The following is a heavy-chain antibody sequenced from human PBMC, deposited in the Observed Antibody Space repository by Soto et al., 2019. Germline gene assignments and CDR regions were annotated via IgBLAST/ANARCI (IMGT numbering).Heavy chain of an antibody. V-gene: IGHV4-31*11. D-gene: IGHD6-6*01. CDR1: GGSISSGGYS. J-gene: IGHJ5*01. CDR3: AREEATRIERRFDS. Sequence: SETLSLTCAVSGGSISSGGYSWTWIRQHPGKGLEWIGYIYYSGSTYFNPSLKSRLNISIDTSRNQFSLKLSSVTAADTAIYYCAREEATRIERRFDSWGQGTLVTVSS. CDR2: IYYSGST.